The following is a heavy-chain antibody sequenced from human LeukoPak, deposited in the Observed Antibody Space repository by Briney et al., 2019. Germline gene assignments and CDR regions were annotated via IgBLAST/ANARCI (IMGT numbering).Heavy chain of an antibody. CDR2: INSDGSST. D-gene: IGHD6-19*01. Sequence: PGGSLRLSCAASGFTFSSYWMHWVRQAPGKGVVWVSRINSDGSSTIYADSVKGGLTISRDNAKKTLYMQMNSLRAEDTAVYYCAREPVYSSGWYDYWGQGTLVTVSS. CDR3: AREPVYSSGWYDY. J-gene: IGHJ4*02. V-gene: IGHV3-74*01. CDR1: GFTFSSYW.